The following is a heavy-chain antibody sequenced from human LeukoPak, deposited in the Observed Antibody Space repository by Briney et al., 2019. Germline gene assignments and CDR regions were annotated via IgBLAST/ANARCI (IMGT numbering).Heavy chain of an antibody. D-gene: IGHD3-22*01. J-gene: IGHJ6*03. V-gene: IGHV1-2*02. CDR2: MNPNSGGT. CDR1: GYTFTGYY. Sequence: ASVKVSCKASGYTFTGYYMHWVRQAPGQGLEWMGWMNPNSGGTNYAQKFQGRVTMTRDTSISTAYMELSRLRSDDTAVYYCARDNDYYDSSGYYLYYMDVWGKGTTVTVSS. CDR3: ARDNDYYDSSGYYLYYMDV.